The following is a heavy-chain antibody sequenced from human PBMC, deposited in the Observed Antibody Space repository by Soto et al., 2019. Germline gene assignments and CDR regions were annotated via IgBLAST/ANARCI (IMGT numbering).Heavy chain of an antibody. V-gene: IGHV1-69*01. D-gene: IGHD5-12*01. CDR2: IFPMLNKV. CDR3: ARDQGGTRGYSGYDAFDY. J-gene: IGHJ4*02. CDR1: GGTFNRHA. Sequence: HVQLVQSGAEVKKPGSAVKVSCRASGGTFNRHAISWVRQAPGQGLEWMGGIFPMLNKVNYVEKLQGRVTITADESTTTVYMELSRLTSEDTAVYFCARDQGGTRGYSGYDAFDYWGQGTLVTVSS.